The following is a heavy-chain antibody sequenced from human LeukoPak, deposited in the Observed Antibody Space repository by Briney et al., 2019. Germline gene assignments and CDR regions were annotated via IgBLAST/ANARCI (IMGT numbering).Heavy chain of an antibody. Sequence: SETLSLTCAVYGGSFSGYYWSWIRQPPGKGLEWIGEINHSGSTNYNPSLKSRVTMSVDTSKNQFSLKLSSVTAADTAVYYCARLVVAGSYYYYGMDVWGQGTTVTVSS. CDR2: INHSGST. CDR1: GGSFSGYY. J-gene: IGHJ6*02. CDR3: ARLVVAGSYYYYGMDV. V-gene: IGHV4-34*01. D-gene: IGHD2-15*01.